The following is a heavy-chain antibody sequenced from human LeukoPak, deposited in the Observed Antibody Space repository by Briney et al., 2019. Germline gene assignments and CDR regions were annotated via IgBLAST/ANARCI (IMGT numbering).Heavy chain of an antibody. Sequence: VASVKVSCKASGYTFTSYYMHWVRQAPGQGLEWMGIINPSGGSTSYAQKFQGRVTMTRDTSTSTVYMELSSLRSEDTAVYYCARDGRFLEWLLFGAGGMDVWGQGTTVIVSS. CDR1: GYTFTSYY. V-gene: IGHV1-46*01. J-gene: IGHJ6*02. D-gene: IGHD3-3*01. CDR3: ARDGRFLEWLLFGAGGMDV. CDR2: INPSGGST.